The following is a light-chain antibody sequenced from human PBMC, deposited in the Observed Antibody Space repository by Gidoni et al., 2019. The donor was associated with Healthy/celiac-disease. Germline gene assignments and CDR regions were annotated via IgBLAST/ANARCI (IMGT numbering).Light chain of an antibody. V-gene: IGKV1-27*01. CDR3: QKDNSAPLT. CDR2: AAS. J-gene: IGKJ4*01. Sequence: DIQMTQSPSSLSASVGDRVTITCRASQRISNYLAWYQQKPGKVPKLLIYAASTLQSGVPSRFSGSGSGTDFTLTISSLQAEDVATYCCQKDNSAPLTFGGXTKVEIK. CDR1: QRISNY.